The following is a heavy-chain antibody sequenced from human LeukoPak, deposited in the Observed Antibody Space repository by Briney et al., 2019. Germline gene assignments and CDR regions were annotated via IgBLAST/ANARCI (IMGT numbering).Heavy chain of an antibody. D-gene: IGHD1-1*01. CDR1: GASVSGSNYY. J-gene: IGHJ4*02. CDR2: IYSSGST. V-gene: IGHV4-39*01. Sequence: PSETLSLTCAVSGASVSGSNYYWGWIRQPPGKGLEWIGNIYSSGSTYYNASLQSRVTISIDTSKNQFSLRLSSVTAADTAVYYCARLSPRHFDYWGQGTLVTVSS. CDR3: ARLSPRHFDY.